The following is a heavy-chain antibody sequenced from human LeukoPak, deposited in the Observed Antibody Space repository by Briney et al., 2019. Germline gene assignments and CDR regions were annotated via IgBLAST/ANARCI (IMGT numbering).Heavy chain of an antibody. J-gene: IGHJ2*01. CDR2: IDWNGGTT. CDR3: AKATGDWYFDL. D-gene: IGHD7-27*01. CDR1: GFTFDDYG. Sequence: GGSLRLSCAASGFTFDDYGMSWVRQTPGKGLEWVSGIDWNGGTTGYADSVKGRFTISRVNAKNSLYLQMNSLRPDDTAFYYCAKATGDWYFDLWGRGTLVTVSS. V-gene: IGHV3-20*04.